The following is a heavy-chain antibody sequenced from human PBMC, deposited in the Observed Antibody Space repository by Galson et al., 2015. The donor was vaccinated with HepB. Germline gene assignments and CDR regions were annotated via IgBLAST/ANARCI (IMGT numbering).Heavy chain of an antibody. CDR1: GFTFSGSA. CDR2: LRSKTTNYAT. Sequence: SLRLSCAASGFTFSGSAIHWVRQASGKGPEWVGRLRSKTTNYATSYVPSLKGRFTISRDDSKNMAYLNIKSLKTEDTAVYYCTRLGDFSGYSSRWGQGTLVTVSA. V-gene: IGHV3-73*01. J-gene: IGHJ4*02. CDR3: TRLGDFSGYSSR. D-gene: IGHD6-19*01.